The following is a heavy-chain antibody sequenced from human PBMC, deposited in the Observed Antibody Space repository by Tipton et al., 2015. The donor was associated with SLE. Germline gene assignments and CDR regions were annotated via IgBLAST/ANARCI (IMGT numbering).Heavy chain of an antibody. CDR2: IYHSGST. J-gene: IGHJ4*02. D-gene: IGHD3-10*01. CDR1: GYSISSGYY. V-gene: IGHV4-38-2*01. CDR3: ARVDGSGSYYLLDY. Sequence: TLSLTCAVSGYSISSGYYWGWIRQPPGKGLEWIGRIYHSGSTYYNPSLQSRVTISVDTSKNQFSLKLSSVTAADTAVYYCARVDGSGSYYLLDYWGQGTLVTVSS.